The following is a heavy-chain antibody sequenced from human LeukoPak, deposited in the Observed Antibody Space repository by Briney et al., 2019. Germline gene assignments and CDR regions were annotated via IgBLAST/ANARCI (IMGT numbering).Heavy chain of an antibody. V-gene: IGHV4-34*01. CDR1: GGSFSGYY. J-gene: IGHJ4*02. Sequence: PSETLSLTCAVYGGSFSGYYWSWIRQPPGKGLEWIGEINHSGSTNYNPSLKSRVTISVDTSKNQFSLKLSSVTAADTAVYYCARGVLQPYDHWGQGTLVTVSS. CDR2: INHSGST. CDR3: ARGVLQPYDH. D-gene: IGHD2/OR15-2a*01.